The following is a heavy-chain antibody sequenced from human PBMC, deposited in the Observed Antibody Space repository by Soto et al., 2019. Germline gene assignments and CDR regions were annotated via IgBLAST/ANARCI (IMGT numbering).Heavy chain of an antibody. CDR3: AKDDMFERYYCDH. CDR1: GFRFSYYG. V-gene: IGHV3-30*18. CDR2: ISDNGTNK. J-gene: IGHJ4*02. Sequence: QVQLMESGGGVVQPGGSLRLSCAALGFRFSYYGLYWVRQVPGKGLEWVAVISDNGTNKDYLDSVRGQFAISRDNSENLLFLQMNSLRAEDTAVYFCAKDDMFERYYCDHGGQGTVVTVSS. D-gene: IGHD3-10*02.